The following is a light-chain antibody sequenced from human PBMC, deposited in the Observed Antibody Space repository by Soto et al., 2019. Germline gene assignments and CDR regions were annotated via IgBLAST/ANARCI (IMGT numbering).Light chain of an antibody. CDR1: QGISSY. Sequence: DIQLTQSPSFLSASVGDRVTITCRASQGISSYLAWYQQKPGKAPKLLIYAASTLQSGVPSRFSGSGSETEFTLTISSLQPEDFATYYCQQLNSLWTFGQGTKV. V-gene: IGKV1-9*01. CDR2: AAS. J-gene: IGKJ1*01. CDR3: QQLNSLWT.